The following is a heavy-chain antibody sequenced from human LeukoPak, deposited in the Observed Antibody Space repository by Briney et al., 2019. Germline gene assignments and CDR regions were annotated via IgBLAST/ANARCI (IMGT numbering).Heavy chain of an antibody. CDR2: IVVGSGNT. J-gene: IGHJ4*02. CDR3: AAASYYDFWSGYYPDDY. V-gene: IGHV1-58*01. Sequence: SVKVSCKASGFTFTSSAVQWVRQARGQRLEWIGWIVVGSGNTNYAQKFQERVAITRDMSTSTAYMELSSLRSEDTAVYYCAAASYYDFWSGYYPDDYWGQGTPVTVSS. D-gene: IGHD3-3*01. CDR1: GFTFTSSA.